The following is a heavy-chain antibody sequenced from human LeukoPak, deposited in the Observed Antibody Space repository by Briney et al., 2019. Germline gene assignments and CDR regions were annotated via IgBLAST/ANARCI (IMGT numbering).Heavy chain of an antibody. Sequence: SETLSLTCTVSGGSISSSSYYWGWIRQPPGKGLEWIGSIYYSGSTYYNPSLKSRVTISVDTSKNQFSLKLSSVTAADTAVYYCARRGCSSTSCQRYYFDYWGQGTLVTVSS. J-gene: IGHJ4*02. V-gene: IGHV4-39*01. CDR3: ARRGCSSTSCQRYYFDY. D-gene: IGHD2-2*01. CDR2: IYYSGST. CDR1: GGSISSSSYY.